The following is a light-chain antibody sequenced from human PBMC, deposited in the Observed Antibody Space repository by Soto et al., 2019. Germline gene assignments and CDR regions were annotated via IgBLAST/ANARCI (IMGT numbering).Light chain of an antibody. CDR2: TVS. Sequence: QSVLTQPASVSGSPGQSITISRTGTSSDVGANIFVSWYQQHPGKVPKLMIYTVSSRPSGVSQRFSGSKSGNTASLTISGLQAEDEADYYCSSFKTDSTYVFGTGTKVTVL. J-gene: IGLJ1*01. CDR1: SSDVGANIF. CDR3: SSFKTDSTYV. V-gene: IGLV2-14*01.